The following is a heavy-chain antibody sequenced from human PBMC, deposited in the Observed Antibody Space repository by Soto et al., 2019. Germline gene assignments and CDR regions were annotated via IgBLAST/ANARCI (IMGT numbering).Heavy chain of an antibody. J-gene: IGHJ4*02. CDR1: GITISNYP. D-gene: IGHD3-22*01. Sequence: VQLLESGGGLVQPGGSLRLSCAASGITISNYPMSWVRQAPGKGLDWVSGIGGSGDRTYYADSAKGRFTISKDISRNSLSLQLDSLGVEDTAVYFCVKDDGGYPSTAPHWGQGTLVTVSS. CDR3: VKDDGGYPSTAPH. V-gene: IGHV3-23*01. CDR2: IGGSGDRT.